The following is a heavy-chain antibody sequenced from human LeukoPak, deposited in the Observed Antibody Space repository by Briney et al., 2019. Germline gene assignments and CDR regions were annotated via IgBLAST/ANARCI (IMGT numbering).Heavy chain of an antibody. CDR1: GFTFSSYA. CDR3: ARDGDTVTTFDY. Sequence: GGSLRLSCAASGFTFSSYAMHWVRQAPGKGLEWVAVISYDGSNKYYADSVKGRFTISRDNSKSTLYLQMNSLRAEDTAVYYCARDGDTVTTFDYWGQGTLVTVSS. J-gene: IGHJ4*02. D-gene: IGHD4-17*01. CDR2: ISYDGSNK. V-gene: IGHV3-30-3*01.